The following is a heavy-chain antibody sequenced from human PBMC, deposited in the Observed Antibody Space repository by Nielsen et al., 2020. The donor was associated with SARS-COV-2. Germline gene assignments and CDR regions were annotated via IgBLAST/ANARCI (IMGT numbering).Heavy chain of an antibody. CDR2: INTTAGST. CDR3: ARSAAGGKNFDS. D-gene: IGHD6-13*01. Sequence: ASVKVSCKASGYTFTSYYLHWVRQAPGQGLEWMGIINTTAGSTTYAQKFQGRVTVTRDTSTHTVFMELSSLRSEDTAVFYCARSAAGGKNFDSWGQGTLVTVSS. CDR1: GYTFTSYY. J-gene: IGHJ4*02. V-gene: IGHV1-46*01.